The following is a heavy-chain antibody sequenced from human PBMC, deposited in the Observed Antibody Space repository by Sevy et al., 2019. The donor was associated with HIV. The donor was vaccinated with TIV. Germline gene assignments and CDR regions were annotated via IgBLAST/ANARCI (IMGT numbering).Heavy chain of an antibody. CDR2: ISRRGSTI. D-gene: IGHD3-22*01. V-gene: IGHV3-11*01. CDR1: GCTFSDYY. CDR3: ARENTMIEEPGWFDP. J-gene: IGHJ5*02. Sequence: GGSLRLSCAASGCTFSDYYMSWIRQAPGKGLEWISYISRRGSTIYYADSVKGRFTISRDNAKSSLYLQMNSLRAEDTAVYFYARENTMIEEPGWFDPWRQGTLVTVSS.